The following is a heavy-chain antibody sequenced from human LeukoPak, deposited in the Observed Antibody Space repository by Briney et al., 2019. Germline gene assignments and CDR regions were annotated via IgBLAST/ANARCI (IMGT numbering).Heavy chain of an antibody. J-gene: IGHJ6*02. D-gene: IGHD6-13*01. CDR3: ARDKKQPLVPPYYYGMDV. CDR1: GGTFSSYA. CDR2: IIPIFGTA. Sequence: GASVKVSCKASGGTFSSYAISWVRQAPGQGLEWMGGIIPIFGTANYAQKFQGRVTITADESTSTAYMELSSLRSEDTAVYYCARDKKQPLVPPYYYGMDVWGQGTTVTVSS. V-gene: IGHV1-69*13.